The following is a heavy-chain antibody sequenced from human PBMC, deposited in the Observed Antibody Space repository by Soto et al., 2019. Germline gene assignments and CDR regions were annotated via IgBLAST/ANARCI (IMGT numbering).Heavy chain of an antibody. CDR1: GYTLTELS. V-gene: IGHV1-69*06. J-gene: IGHJ6*02. Sequence: GASVKVSCKVSGYTLTELSMHWVRQAPGKGLEWMGGIIPIFGTANYAQKFQGRVTITADKSTSTAYMELSSLRSEDTAVYYCARAGTPSAHYYYGMDVWGQGTTVTVS. D-gene: IGHD1-1*01. CDR3: ARAGTPSAHYYYGMDV. CDR2: IIPIFGTA.